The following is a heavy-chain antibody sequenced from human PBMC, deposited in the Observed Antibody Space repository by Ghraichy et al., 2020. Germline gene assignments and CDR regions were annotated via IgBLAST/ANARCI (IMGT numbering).Heavy chain of an antibody. CDR3: ARVGGDFRFDS. V-gene: IGHV3-21*01. D-gene: IGHD1-26*01. CDR2: ISSKSNNM. J-gene: IGHJ4*02. Sequence: GGSLRLSCAASGFTFSSYNMNWVRQAPGKGLEWVSCISSKSNNMHYVDSVKGRFTISRDNAKNSLYLQMNSLRAEDTAVYYCARVGGDFRFDSCGQGTLVTVSS. CDR1: GFTFSSYN.